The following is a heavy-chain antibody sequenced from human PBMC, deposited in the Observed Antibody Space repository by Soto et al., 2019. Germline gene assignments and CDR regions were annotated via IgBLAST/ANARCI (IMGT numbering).Heavy chain of an antibody. J-gene: IGHJ4*02. Sequence: QVQLVESGGGVVQPGRSLRLSCAASGFTFSSYAMHWVRQAPGKGLEWVAVISYDGSNKYYADSVKGRFTISRDNSKNTLYLQMNSLSAEDTAVYYCARSSRYDSSGKYWGQGTLVTVSS. D-gene: IGHD3-22*01. CDR1: GFTFSSYA. CDR3: ARSSRYDSSGKY. CDR2: ISYDGSNK. V-gene: IGHV3-30-3*01.